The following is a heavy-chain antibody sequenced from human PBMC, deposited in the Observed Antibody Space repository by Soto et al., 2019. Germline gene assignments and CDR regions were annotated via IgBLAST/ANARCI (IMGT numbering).Heavy chain of an antibody. Sequence: GGSLRLSCTASGFTFGDYPMNWFRQAPGKGLEWVGFIRSKAYGGTTEYAASVQGRFIISRDDSKSIAYLQMNSLKTEDTAVYYCTTNRWITIFGVVNGMDVWGQGTTVTVSS. D-gene: IGHD3-3*01. J-gene: IGHJ6*02. V-gene: IGHV3-49*03. CDR1: GFTFGDYP. CDR3: TTNRWITIFGVVNGMDV. CDR2: IRSKAYGGTT.